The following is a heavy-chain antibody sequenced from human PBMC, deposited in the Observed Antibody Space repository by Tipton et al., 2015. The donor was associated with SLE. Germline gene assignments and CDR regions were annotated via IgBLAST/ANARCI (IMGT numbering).Heavy chain of an antibody. V-gene: IGHV4-30-4*01. Sequence: LRLSCTVSGGSISSGDYYWSWIRQPPGKGLEWIGYIYYSGSTYYNPSLKSRLSISVDTSKNQFSLRLRSVTAADTAFYYCARGTYNSGLDYWGQGTLVTVSS. CDR2: IYYSGST. CDR3: ARGTYNSGLDY. J-gene: IGHJ4*02. D-gene: IGHD5-18*01. CDR1: GGSISSGDYY.